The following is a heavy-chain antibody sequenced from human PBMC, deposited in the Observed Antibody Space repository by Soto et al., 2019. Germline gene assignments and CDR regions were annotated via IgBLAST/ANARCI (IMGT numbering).Heavy chain of an antibody. V-gene: IGHV3-23*01. Sequence: EVQLLESGGGLVQPGGSLRLSCAASGFTFSSYAMSWVRQAPGKGLEWVSAISGSGGSTYYADSVKGRFTISRDNSKNTLYLEMNSLRAEDTAVYYCAKDPYYYGSGRRFDYWGQGTLVTVSS. J-gene: IGHJ4*02. CDR2: ISGSGGST. CDR1: GFTFSSYA. CDR3: AKDPYYYGSGRRFDY. D-gene: IGHD3-10*01.